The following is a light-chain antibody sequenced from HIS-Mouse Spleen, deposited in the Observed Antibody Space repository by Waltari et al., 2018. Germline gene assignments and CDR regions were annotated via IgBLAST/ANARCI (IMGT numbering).Light chain of an antibody. CDR1: QDISNY. CDR2: DAS. V-gene: IGKV1-33*01. Sequence: DIQMTQYPSSLSASVGDRVTITCQASQDISNYLNWYQPQPGKAPKLLIYDASNLETGVPSRFSGSGSGTDFTFTISSLQPEDIATYYCQQYDNLPLTFGGGTKVEIK. CDR3: QQYDNLPLT. J-gene: IGKJ4*01.